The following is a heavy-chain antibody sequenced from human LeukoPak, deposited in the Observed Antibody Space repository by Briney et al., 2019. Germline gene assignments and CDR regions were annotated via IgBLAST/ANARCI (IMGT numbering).Heavy chain of an antibody. Sequence: PSETLSLTCTVSGGSISSSSYYWGWIRQPPGKGLEWIGSIYYSGSTYYNPSLKSRVTISVDTSKNQFSLKLSSVTAADTAVYYCARSYSSIAVAGTFPDYWGQGTLVTVSS. V-gene: IGHV4-39*07. J-gene: IGHJ4*02. D-gene: IGHD6-19*01. CDR3: ARSYSSIAVAGTFPDY. CDR2: IYYSGST. CDR1: GGSISSSSYY.